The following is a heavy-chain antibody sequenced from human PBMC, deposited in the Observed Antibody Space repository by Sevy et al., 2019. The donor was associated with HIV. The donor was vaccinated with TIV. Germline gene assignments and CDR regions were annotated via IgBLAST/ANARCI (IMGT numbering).Heavy chain of an antibody. V-gene: IGHV4-59*01. CDR3: ARASPDYYYGMDV. Sequence: SDTLSLTCTVSGDSISGYYRSWIRQPPGKGLEWIGYSYYSGSTTHNPSLKSRVTISVDTPKNQFSLKLSSGTAADTAVYYCARASPDYYYGMDVWGQGTTVTVSS. CDR2: SYYSGST. J-gene: IGHJ6*02. CDR1: GDSISGYY.